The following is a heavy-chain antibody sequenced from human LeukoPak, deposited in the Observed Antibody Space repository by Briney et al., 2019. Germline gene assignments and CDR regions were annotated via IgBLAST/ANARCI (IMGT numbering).Heavy chain of an antibody. Sequence: GGSLRLSCAASGFIFSTFAMGWVRQAPGKGLEWVSTISGSGATTYYAASVKGRFTISRDKSKNTLYLQMNSLRAEDTAIHSCAKSGSGWRGSTYYFDYWGQGTLVTVSS. V-gene: IGHV3-23*01. CDR2: ISGSGATT. J-gene: IGHJ4*02. CDR1: GFIFSTFA. CDR3: AKSGSGWRGSTYYFDY. D-gene: IGHD6-25*01.